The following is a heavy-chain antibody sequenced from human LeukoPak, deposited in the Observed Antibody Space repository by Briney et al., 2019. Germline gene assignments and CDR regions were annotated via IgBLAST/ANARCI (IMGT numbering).Heavy chain of an antibody. CDR3: AKSPGDRGYFDY. CDR1: GFTFSSYA. J-gene: IGHJ4*02. Sequence: GGSLRLSCAASGFTFSSYAMSWVRQAPGKGLEWVSAISGSGGSTYYADSVKGRFSISRDNSKNTLYLQMNSLRAEDTAVYYCAKSPGDRGYFDYWGQGTLVTVSS. D-gene: IGHD4-17*01. CDR2: ISGSGGST. V-gene: IGHV3-23*01.